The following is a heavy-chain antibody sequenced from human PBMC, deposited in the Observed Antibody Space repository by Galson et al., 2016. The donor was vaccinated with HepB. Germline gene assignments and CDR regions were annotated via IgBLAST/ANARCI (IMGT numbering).Heavy chain of an antibody. CDR3: ASGANWGSGYGVDV. CDR1: RGAFSSYS. D-gene: IGHD7-27*01. J-gene: IGHJ6*02. Sequence: SVKVSCKGSRGAFSSYSFSWVRQAPGQGLEWMGGIIPIIGTATYAQKFQGRVTITADEPTSTAYMNLTRLRSEDTGVYFCASGANWGSGYGVDVWGQGTTVTVSS. CDR2: IIPIIGTA. V-gene: IGHV1-69*13.